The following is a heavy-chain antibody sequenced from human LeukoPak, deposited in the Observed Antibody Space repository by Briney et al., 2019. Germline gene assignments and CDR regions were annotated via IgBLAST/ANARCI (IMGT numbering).Heavy chain of an antibody. Sequence: SETLSLTCAVSGYSISSGYYWGWIRQPPGKGLEGIGSIYHSGSTYYNPSLKSRVTISVDTSKNQFSLKLSSVTAADTAVYYCARDPLVDYDILTGYSVWGQGTLVTVSS. J-gene: IGHJ4*02. CDR2: IYHSGST. D-gene: IGHD3-9*01. CDR1: GYSISSGYY. V-gene: IGHV4-38-2*02. CDR3: ARDPLVDYDILTGYSV.